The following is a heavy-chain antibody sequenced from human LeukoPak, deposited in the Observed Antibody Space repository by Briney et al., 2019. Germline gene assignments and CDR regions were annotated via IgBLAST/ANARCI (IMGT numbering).Heavy chain of an antibody. CDR3: AREPTYYDILTGYYNSGHFDY. D-gene: IGHD3-9*01. J-gene: IGHJ4*02. CDR2: IRAYNGNT. V-gene: IGHV1-18*01. Sequence: GASVKVSCKASGYTFTSYGISWVRQAPGQGLEWMGWIRAYNGNTNYAQKLQGRVTMTTDTSTSTAYMELRSLRSDDTAVYYCAREPTYYDILTGYYNSGHFDYWGQGTLVTVSS. CDR1: GYTFTSYG.